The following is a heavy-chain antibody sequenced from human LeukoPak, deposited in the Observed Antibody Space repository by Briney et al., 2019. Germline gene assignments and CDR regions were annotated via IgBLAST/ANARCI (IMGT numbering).Heavy chain of an antibody. CDR3: ASLNYYDSSFQH. V-gene: IGHV3-74*01. CDR1: GFTFSSYW. CDR2: IKNDGTRI. J-gene: IGHJ1*01. Sequence: GGSLILSCAASGFTFSSYWMHWVRQVPGKGLVWVSRIKNDGTRITYADFVKGRFTISRDNAKNTLSLQMNSLRVEDTAVYYCASLNYYDSSFQHWGQGTLVTVSS. D-gene: IGHD3-22*01.